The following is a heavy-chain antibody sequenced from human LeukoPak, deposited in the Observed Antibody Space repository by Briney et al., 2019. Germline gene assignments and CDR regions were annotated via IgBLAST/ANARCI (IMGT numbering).Heavy chain of an antibody. CDR3: AKGALAAAGPIDY. CDR1: GFTFSSYG. J-gene: IGHJ4*02. V-gene: IGHV3-30*18. D-gene: IGHD6-13*01. Sequence: PGGSLRLSCAASGFTFSSYGMHWVRQAPGKGLEWVAVISYDGSNKYYADSVRGRFTISRDNSKNTLYLQMNSLRAEDTAVYYCAKGALAAAGPIDYWGQGTLVTVSS. CDR2: ISYDGSNK.